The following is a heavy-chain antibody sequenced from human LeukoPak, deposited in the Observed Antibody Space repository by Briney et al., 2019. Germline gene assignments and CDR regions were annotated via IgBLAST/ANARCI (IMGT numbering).Heavy chain of an antibody. V-gene: IGHV1-8*01. Sequence: ASVKVSCKASGYTFTSYDINWVRQATGQGREWMGWMNPNSGNTGYAQKFQGRVTMTRNTSISTAYMEMSSLRSEDTAVYYCALRGYSYGSPYYYYYYMDVWGKGTTVTVSS. CDR3: ALRGYSYGSPYYYYYYMDV. J-gene: IGHJ6*03. CDR2: MNPNSGNT. CDR1: GYTFTSYD. D-gene: IGHD5-18*01.